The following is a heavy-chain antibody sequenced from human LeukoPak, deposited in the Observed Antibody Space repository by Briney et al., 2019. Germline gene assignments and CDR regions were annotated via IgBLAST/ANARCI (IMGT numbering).Heavy chain of an antibody. Sequence: GRSLRLSCAASGFTFSSYAMHWVRQAPGKGLEWVAVISYDGINKYYADSVKGRFTISRDNSKNTLYLHMNSLRAEDTAVYYCARERDYYDNSGFDYWGQGTLVTVSS. CDR3: ARERDYYDNSGFDY. V-gene: IGHV3-30-3*01. D-gene: IGHD3-22*01. CDR2: ISYDGINK. CDR1: GFTFSSYA. J-gene: IGHJ4*02.